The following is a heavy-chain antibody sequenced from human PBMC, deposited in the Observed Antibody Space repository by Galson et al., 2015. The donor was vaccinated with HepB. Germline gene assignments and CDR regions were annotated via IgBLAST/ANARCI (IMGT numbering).Heavy chain of an antibody. D-gene: IGHD6-13*01. J-gene: IGHJ4*02. Sequence: SCKASGYTFTSYYMHWVRQAPGQGLEWMGIINPSGGSTSYAQKFQGRVTMTRDTPTSTVYMELSSLRSEDTAVYYCARDPRRGRSSSSWSREDYWGQGTLVTVSS. CDR1: GYTFTSYY. CDR3: ARDPRRGRSSSSWSREDY. CDR2: INPSGGST. V-gene: IGHV1-46*01.